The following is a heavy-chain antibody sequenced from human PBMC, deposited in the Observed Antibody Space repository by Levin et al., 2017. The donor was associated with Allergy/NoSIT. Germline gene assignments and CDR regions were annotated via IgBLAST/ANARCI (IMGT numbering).Heavy chain of an antibody. CDR1: GVTFSSYA. V-gene: IGHV3-23*01. CDR2: ISGSGGST. CDR3: AKSRSGSYPYYFDY. Sequence: GESLKISCAASGVTFSSYAMSWVRQAPGKGLEWVSAISGSGGSTYYADSVKGRFTISRDNSKNTLYLQMNSLRAEDTAVYYCAKSRSGSYPYYFDYWGQGTLVTVSS. D-gene: IGHD1-26*01. J-gene: IGHJ4*02.